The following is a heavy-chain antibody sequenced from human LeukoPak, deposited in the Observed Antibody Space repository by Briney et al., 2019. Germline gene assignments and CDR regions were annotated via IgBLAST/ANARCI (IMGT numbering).Heavy chain of an antibody. V-gene: IGHV1-18*03. CDR3: ARGRGTIGSNRDFYFYYYMDI. D-gene: IGHD2-21*01. CDR2: ISAYNGNT. Sequence: ASVKVSCKASGYTFTSYGISWVRQAPGQGLEWMGWISAYNGNTNYAQKLQGRVTMTTDTSTSTAYMELRSLRPDDMAVYYCARGRGTIGSNRDFYFYYYMDIWGNGTTLTVSS. J-gene: IGHJ6*03. CDR1: GYTFTSYG.